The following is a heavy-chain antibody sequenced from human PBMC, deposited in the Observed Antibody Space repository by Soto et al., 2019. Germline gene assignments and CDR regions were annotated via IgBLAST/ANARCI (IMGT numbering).Heavy chain of an antibody. CDR3: TRDHESITIFGVVIEEGYGMDV. CDR2: IRSKAYGVTT. D-gene: IGHD3-3*01. J-gene: IGHJ6*02. CDR1: GFTFGDYA. Sequence: PGGSLRLSCTASGFTFGDYAMSWFRQAPGKGLEWVGFIRSKAYGVTTEYAASVKGRFTISRDDSKSIAYLQMNSLKTEDTAVYYCTRDHESITIFGVVIEEGYGMDVWGQGTTDTVSS. V-gene: IGHV3-49*03.